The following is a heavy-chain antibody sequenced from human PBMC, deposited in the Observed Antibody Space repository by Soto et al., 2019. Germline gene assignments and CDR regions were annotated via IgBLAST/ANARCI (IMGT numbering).Heavy chain of an antibody. CDR1: GGSISSGGYY. Sequence: PSETLSLTCTVSGGSISSGGYYWSWIRQHPGKGLEWIGYIYYSGSTYYNPSLKSRVTISVDTSKNQFSLKLSSVTAADTAVYYCARVLGIYYDSSGYSFDFWGQGTLVTVSS. CDR3: ARVLGIYYDSSGYSFDF. D-gene: IGHD3-22*01. CDR2: IYYSGST. V-gene: IGHV4-31*03. J-gene: IGHJ4*02.